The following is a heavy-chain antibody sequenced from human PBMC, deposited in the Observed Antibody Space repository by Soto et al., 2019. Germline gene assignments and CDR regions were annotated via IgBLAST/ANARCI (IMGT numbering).Heavy chain of an antibody. J-gene: IGHJ4*02. CDR3: ANLPATSAFDY. D-gene: IGHD2-2*01. V-gene: IGHV4-34*01. CDR1: GGSFSGYY. CDR2: INHSGST. Sequence: SETLSLTCAVYGGSFSGYYWTWIRQPPGKGLEWIGEINHSGSTNYNPSLKSRVTISVDKSKNQFSLKLSSVTAADTAVYYCANLPATSAFDYWGQGTLVTVSS.